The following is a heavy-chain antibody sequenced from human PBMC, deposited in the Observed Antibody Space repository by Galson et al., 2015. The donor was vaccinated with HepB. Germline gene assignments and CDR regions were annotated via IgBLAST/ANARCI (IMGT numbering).Heavy chain of an antibody. J-gene: IGHJ4*02. CDR3: AKDSSLGGYSYVGFDY. Sequence: SLRLSCAASGFTFSSYAMSWVRQAPGKGLEWVSAISGSGGSTYYADSVKGRFTISRDNSKNTLYLQMNSLRAEDTAVYYCAKDSSLGGYSYVGFDYWGQGTLVTVSS. CDR1: GFTFSSYA. CDR2: ISGSGGST. V-gene: IGHV3-23*01. D-gene: IGHD5-18*01.